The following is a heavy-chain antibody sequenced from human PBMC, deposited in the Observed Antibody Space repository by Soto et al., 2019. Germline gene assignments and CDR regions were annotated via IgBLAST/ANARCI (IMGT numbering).Heavy chain of an antibody. CDR2: INHSGST. V-gene: IGHV4-34*01. D-gene: IGHD6-13*01. CDR1: GGSFSGYY. Sequence: SETLSLTCAVYGGSFSGYYWSWIRQPPGKGLEWIGEINHSGSTNYNPSLKSRVTISVDTSKNQFSLKLSSVTAADTAVYYCAIAPPGLAAAGGKNHWFDPWGQGTLVTVSS. J-gene: IGHJ5*02. CDR3: AIAPPGLAAAGGKNHWFDP.